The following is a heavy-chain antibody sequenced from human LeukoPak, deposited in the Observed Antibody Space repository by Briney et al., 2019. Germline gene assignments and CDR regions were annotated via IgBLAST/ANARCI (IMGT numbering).Heavy chain of an antibody. CDR1: GFTFSSYS. V-gene: IGHV3-21*01. CDR2: ISSSSNYI. D-gene: IGHD4-23*01. J-gene: IGHJ6*03. Sequence: GGSLRLSCAASGFTFSSYSMNWVRQAPGKGLEWVSSISSSSNYIYYADSVKGRFTISRDNARNSLYLQMNSLRAEDTALYYCARDGDTVLTRGYYYYMDVWGKGTTVTVSS. CDR3: ARDGDTVLTRGYYYYMDV.